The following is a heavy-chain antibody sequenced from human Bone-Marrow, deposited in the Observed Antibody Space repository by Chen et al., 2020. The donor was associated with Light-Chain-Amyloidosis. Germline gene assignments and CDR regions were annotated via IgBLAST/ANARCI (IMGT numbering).Heavy chain of an antibody. D-gene: IGHD2-2*01. CDR1: GASISSSSYY. CDR2: IYFSGTT. CDR3: ASQANFGSNKPPFDY. V-gene: IGHV4-39*01. J-gene: IGHJ4*02. Sequence: QLQLQESGPGLVKPSETLSLTCTVSGASISSSSYYWGWVRQPPGKGLEWIGSIYFSGTTYYNPSIKSRVTMSVDTSKTHFSLKLSSVTASYTSFYFCASQANFGSNKPPFDYWGQGILVTVSS.